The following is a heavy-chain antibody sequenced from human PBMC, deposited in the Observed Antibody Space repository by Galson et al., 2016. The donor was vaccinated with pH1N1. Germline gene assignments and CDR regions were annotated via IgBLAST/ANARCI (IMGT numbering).Heavy chain of an antibody. V-gene: IGHV1-69*13. J-gene: IGHJ2*01. CDR3: AREDYYDTDLSDWYFDL. D-gene: IGHD3-22*01. CDR2: IIPIFNTA. Sequence: SVKVSCKGSGGTFGSFGINWVRQAPGQGLEWMGGIIPIFNTAKYARNFQGRVTITADESTTTAYMELSSLRSDDTAVYFCAREDYYDTDLSDWYFDLWGRGTLLTVSS. CDR1: GGTFGSFG.